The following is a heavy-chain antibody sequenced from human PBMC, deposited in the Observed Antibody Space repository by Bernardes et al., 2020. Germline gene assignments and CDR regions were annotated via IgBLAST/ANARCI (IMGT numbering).Heavy chain of an antibody. CDR3: ARGGGYYDILTGSYYFDY. D-gene: IGHD3-9*01. Sequence: SETLSLTCTVSGGSISSYYWSWIRQPPGKGLEWIGYIYYSGSTNYNPSLKSRVTISVDTSKNQFSLKLSSVTAADTAVYYCARGGGYYDILTGSYYFDYWGQGTLVTVSS. CDR1: GGSISSYY. CDR2: IYYSGST. J-gene: IGHJ4*02. V-gene: IGHV4-59*01.